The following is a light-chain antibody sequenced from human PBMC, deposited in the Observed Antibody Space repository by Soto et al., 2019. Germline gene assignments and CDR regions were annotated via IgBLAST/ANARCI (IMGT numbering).Light chain of an antibody. CDR1: QSVRSN. Sequence: EIVLTQSPATLSVSPGERATLYCRASQSVRSNLAWYQQKPGQAPRLLIHATSTRATGIPARFSGSGSGTEFTLTISSLQSEDFAVYYCQQYNIWPPLTFGGGTKVEIK. CDR3: QQYNIWPPLT. CDR2: ATS. V-gene: IGKV3-15*01. J-gene: IGKJ4*01.